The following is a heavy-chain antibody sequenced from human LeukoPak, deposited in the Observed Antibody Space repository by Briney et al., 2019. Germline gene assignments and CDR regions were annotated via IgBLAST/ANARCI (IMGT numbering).Heavy chain of an antibody. D-gene: IGHD1-26*01. J-gene: IGHJ5*02. Sequence: ASVKVSCKASGGTFSSYAISWVRQAPGQGLEWMGRIIPIFGTANYAQKFQGGVTITTDESTSTAYMELSSLRSEDTAVYYCARAAGGTPFDPWGQGTLVTVSS. CDR2: IIPIFGTA. V-gene: IGHV1-69*05. CDR3: ARAAGGTPFDP. CDR1: GGTFSSYA.